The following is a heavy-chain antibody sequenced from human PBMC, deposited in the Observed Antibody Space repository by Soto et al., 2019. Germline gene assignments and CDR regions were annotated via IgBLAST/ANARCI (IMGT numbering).Heavy chain of an antibody. CDR1: GGSISSGGYS. V-gene: IGHV4-61*08. CDR3: ARTHMTAFDP. CDR2: IYHSGST. Sequence: PSETLSLTCAVSGGSISSGGYSWSWIRQPPGKGLEWIGYIYHSGSTNYNPSLKSRVTISVDTSKNQFSLKLSSVTAADTAVYYCARTHMTAFDPWGQGTLVTVSS. J-gene: IGHJ5*02. D-gene: IGHD2-21*02.